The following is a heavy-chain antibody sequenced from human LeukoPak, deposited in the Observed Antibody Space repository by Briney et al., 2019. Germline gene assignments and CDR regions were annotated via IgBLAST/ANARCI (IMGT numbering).Heavy chain of an antibody. CDR2: IKQDGSEK. Sequence: GGSLRLSCAASGFTFSSYWMSWVRQAPGKGLEWVANIKQDGSEKYYVDSVKGRFTISRDNAKNSLYLQMNSLRAEDTAVYYCARDINGYYGSGSYYNWTYWGQGTLVTVSS. CDR1: GFTFSSYW. J-gene: IGHJ4*02. V-gene: IGHV3-7*01. D-gene: IGHD3-10*01. CDR3: ARDINGYYGSGSYYNWTY.